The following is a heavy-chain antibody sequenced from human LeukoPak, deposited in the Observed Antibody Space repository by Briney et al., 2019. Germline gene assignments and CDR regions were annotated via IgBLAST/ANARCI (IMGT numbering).Heavy chain of an antibody. Sequence: SETLSLTCTVSGGSICSYYWSWIRQPPGKGLEWIGYIYYSGSTNYNPSLKSRVTISVDTSKNQFSLKLSSVTAADTAVYYCARLPRLYYYDSSGYYFRGYNWFDPWGQGTLVTVSS. CDR1: GGSICSYY. V-gene: IGHV4-59*12. J-gene: IGHJ5*02. CDR3: ARLPRLYYYDSSGYYFRGYNWFDP. D-gene: IGHD3-22*01. CDR2: IYYSGST.